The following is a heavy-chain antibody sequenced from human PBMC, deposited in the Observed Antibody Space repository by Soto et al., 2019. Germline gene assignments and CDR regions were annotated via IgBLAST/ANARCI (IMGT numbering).Heavy chain of an antibody. J-gene: IGHJ6*03. CDR1: GGSFSGYY. V-gene: IGHV4-59*01. CDR2: IHYSGST. CDR3: ARGGIEFGYYYYMDV. D-gene: IGHD6-13*01. Sequence: SETLSLTCAVYGGSFSGYYWSWIRQPPGKGLEWIGYIHYSGSTNYNPSLKSRVAISVDTSKNQFSLKLSSVTAADTAVYYCARGGIEFGYYYYMDVWGKGTTVTVSS.